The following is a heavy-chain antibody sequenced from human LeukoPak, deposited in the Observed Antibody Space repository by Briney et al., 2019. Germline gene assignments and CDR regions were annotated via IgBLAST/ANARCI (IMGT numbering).Heavy chain of an antibody. Sequence: PPGGSLRLSCAASGFTFSIYSMNWVRQAPGKGLEWVSYMTSDTRTIHYADSVKGRFTISRDNAKNSLYLQMNSLRDEDTAVYYCARSVEGNFDYWGQGTLVTVSS. V-gene: IGHV3-48*02. CDR3: ARSVEGNFDY. CDR1: GFTFSIYS. CDR2: MTSDTRTI. J-gene: IGHJ4*02.